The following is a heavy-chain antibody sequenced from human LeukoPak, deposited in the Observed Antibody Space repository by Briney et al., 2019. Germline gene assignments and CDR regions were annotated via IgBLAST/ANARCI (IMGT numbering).Heavy chain of an antibody. CDR1: RLTFSGYW. V-gene: IGHV3-7*03. CDR3: ATYTHLFGAPGGADY. Sequence: GGSLRLSCVVSRLTFSGYWMRWVRQAPGKGLEWVAAINKDGSEKRYVDSVEGRFTISRDNARNSVYLQMTSLGAEDTAVYYCATYTHLFGAPGGADYWGLGTLVTVSS. J-gene: IGHJ4*02. D-gene: IGHD2-8*02. CDR2: INKDGSEK.